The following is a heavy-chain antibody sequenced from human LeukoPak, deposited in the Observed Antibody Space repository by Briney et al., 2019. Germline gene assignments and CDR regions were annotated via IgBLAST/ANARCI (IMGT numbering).Heavy chain of an antibody. D-gene: IGHD1-14*01. CDR3: ARVWHRALLGY. J-gene: IGHJ4*02. CDR1: GYTFTTYN. CDR2: IIPIFGTA. Sequence: GASVKVSCKASGYTFTTYNINWVRQAPGQGLEWMGGIIPIFGTANYAQKFQGRVTITADKSTSTAYMELSSLRSEDTAVYYCARVWHRALLGYWGQGTLVTVSS. V-gene: IGHV1-69*06.